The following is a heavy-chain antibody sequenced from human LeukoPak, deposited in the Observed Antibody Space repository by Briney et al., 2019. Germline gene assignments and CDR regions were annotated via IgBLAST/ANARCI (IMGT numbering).Heavy chain of an antibody. CDR2: IIPIFGTA. V-gene: IGHV1-69*13. CDR3: ARILSSSWYEYFHH. CDR1: GGTFSNYA. J-gene: IGHJ1*01. Sequence: GASVKVSCKASGGTFSNYAISWVRQAPGQGLEWMGAIIPIFGTANYAQKFQGRVTITADESTSTAYMDLSSLRSEDTAVYYCARILSSSWYEYFHHWGQGTLVTVSS. D-gene: IGHD6-19*01.